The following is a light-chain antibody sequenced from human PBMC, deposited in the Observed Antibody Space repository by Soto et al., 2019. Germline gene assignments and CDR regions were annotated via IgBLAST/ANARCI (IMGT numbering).Light chain of an antibody. J-gene: IGKJ5*01. CDR2: DAS. Sequence: EVGLTQSPATLSLSPGERATLSCRASQSVRTYLAWYQQKPGQVPRLLIHDASSRATGIPARFSGSGSGTDFTLTISSLEPEDFAVYYCQQRTNWPSSTFGQGTRLEIK. CDR3: QQRTNWPSST. V-gene: IGKV3-11*01. CDR1: QSVRTY.